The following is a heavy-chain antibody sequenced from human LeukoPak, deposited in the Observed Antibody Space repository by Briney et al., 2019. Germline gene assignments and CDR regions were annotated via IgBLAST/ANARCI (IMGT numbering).Heavy chain of an antibody. CDR2: INHSGST. V-gene: IGHV4-34*01. CDR1: GGSFSGYY. CDR3: ARIPLSY. Sequence: SETLSLTCAVYGGSFSGYYWSWIRQPPGKGLEWIGEINHSGSTNYNPSLKSRVTISVDTSKNQFSLKLSSVTAADTAVYYCARIPLSYWGQGTLVTVSS. J-gene: IGHJ4*02.